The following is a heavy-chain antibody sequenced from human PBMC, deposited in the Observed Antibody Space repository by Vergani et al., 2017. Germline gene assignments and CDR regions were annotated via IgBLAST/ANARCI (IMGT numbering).Heavy chain of an antibody. Sequence: QLQLQESGPGLVKPSETLSLTCTVSGGSISSSSYYWGWLRQPPGKGLEWIGSIYYSGSTYYNPSLKGRVTISVDTSKNKFSLKRSTVTAADTAVYYCARQRGNWNYGHHDCWGQGTLVIVSA. CDR1: GGSISSSSYY. CDR2: IYYSGST. CDR3: ARQRGNWNYGHHDC. J-gene: IGHJ4*02. V-gene: IGHV4-39*01. D-gene: IGHD1-7*01.